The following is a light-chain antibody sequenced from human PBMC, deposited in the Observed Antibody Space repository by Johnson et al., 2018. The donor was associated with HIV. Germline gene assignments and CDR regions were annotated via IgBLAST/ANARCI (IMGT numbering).Light chain of an antibody. CDR1: SSNIGNNY. Sequence: QSVLTQPPSVSAAPGQKVTISCSGSSSNIGNNYVSWYQQLPGTATKLLIYDNNKRPSGIPDRFSGSKSGTSATLGITGLQTGDEADYYCGTWDTSLNSSDYVFGTGTKVTVL. CDR3: GTWDTSLNSSDYV. CDR2: DNN. V-gene: IGLV1-51*01. J-gene: IGLJ1*01.